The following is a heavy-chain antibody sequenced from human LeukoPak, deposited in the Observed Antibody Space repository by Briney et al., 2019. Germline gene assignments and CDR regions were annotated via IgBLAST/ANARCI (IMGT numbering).Heavy chain of an antibody. CDR2: IIPIFGTA. V-gene: IGHV1-69*06. D-gene: IGHD5-18*01. Sequence: GASVKVSCKASGGTFSSYAISWVRQAPGQGLEWMGGIIPIFGTANYAQKFQGRVTVTADKSTSTAYMELSSLRSEDTAAYYCARDPSGVDTAMVELGYWGQGTLVTVSS. CDR1: GGTFSSYA. CDR3: ARDPSGVDTAMVELGY. J-gene: IGHJ4*02.